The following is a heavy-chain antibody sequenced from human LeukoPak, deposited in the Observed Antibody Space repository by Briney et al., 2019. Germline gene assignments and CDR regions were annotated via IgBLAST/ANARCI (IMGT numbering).Heavy chain of an antibody. CDR1: GFTFSSYA. D-gene: IGHD3-9*01. CDR3: ARDDGIWYGMDV. CDR2: IKQDGSEK. V-gene: IGHV3-7*03. J-gene: IGHJ6*02. Sequence: AGGSLRLSCAASGFTFSSYAMSWVRQAPGKGLEWVANIKQDGSEKYYVDSVKGRFTISRDNAKNSLYLQMNSLRAEDTAVYYCARDDGIWYGMDVWGQGTTVTVSS.